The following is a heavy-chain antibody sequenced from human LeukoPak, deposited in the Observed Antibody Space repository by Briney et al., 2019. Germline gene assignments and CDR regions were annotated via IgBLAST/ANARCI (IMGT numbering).Heavy chain of an antibody. J-gene: IGHJ5*02. V-gene: IGHV4-31*03. CDR1: GDSISSGGYY. CDR3: ARTYYDFRSGYYQGNWFDP. D-gene: IGHD3-3*01. Sequence: SETLSLTCTVSGDSISSGGYYWSWIRQHPGKGLEWIGYIYYSGSTYYNPSLKSRVTISVDTSKNQFSLKLSSVTAADTAVYYCARTYYDFRSGYYQGNWFDPRGQGTLVTVSS. CDR2: IYYSGST.